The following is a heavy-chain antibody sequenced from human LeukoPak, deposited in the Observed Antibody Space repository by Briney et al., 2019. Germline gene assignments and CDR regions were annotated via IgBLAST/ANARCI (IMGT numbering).Heavy chain of an antibody. J-gene: IGHJ6*03. V-gene: IGHV1-8*01. CDR3: ARGGARYDILTGSPPRAYYYMDV. CDR2: MNPNSGNT. D-gene: IGHD3-9*01. Sequence: ASVKVSCKAPGYTFTSYDINWVRQATGQGLEWMGWMNPNSGNTGYAQKFQGRVTMTRNTSISTAYMELSSLRSEDTAVYYCARGGARYDILTGSPPRAYYYMDVWGKGTTVTVSS. CDR1: GYTFTSYD.